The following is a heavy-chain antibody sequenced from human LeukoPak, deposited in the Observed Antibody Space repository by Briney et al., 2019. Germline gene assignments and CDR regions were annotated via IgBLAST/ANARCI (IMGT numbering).Heavy chain of an antibody. V-gene: IGHV4-39*01. D-gene: IGHD1-14*01. Sequence: SETLSLTCTVSGGSISSSSYYWGWIRQPPGKGLEWIGSIYYSGSTYYNPSLKSRVTISVDTSKNQFSLKLSSVTAADTAVYYCASTTDYYYYYGVDVWGQGTTVTVSS. J-gene: IGHJ6*02. CDR3: ASTTDYYYYYGVDV. CDR1: GGSISSSSYY. CDR2: IYYSGST.